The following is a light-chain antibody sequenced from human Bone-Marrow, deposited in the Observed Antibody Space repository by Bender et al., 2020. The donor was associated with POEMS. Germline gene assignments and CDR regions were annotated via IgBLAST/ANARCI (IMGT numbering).Light chain of an antibody. V-gene: IGLV1-44*01. J-gene: IGLJ3*02. CDR1: SSNIGAHA. Sequence: QSVLTQPPSASGTPGQRVTISCSGGSSNIGAHAVNWYQHLPGTAPKLLIYSSHRRPSGVPDRFSASKSGTSASLAINGLQSEDEADYYCAVWDDSLNGWVFGGGTKLTVL. CDR3: AVWDDSLNGWV. CDR2: SSH.